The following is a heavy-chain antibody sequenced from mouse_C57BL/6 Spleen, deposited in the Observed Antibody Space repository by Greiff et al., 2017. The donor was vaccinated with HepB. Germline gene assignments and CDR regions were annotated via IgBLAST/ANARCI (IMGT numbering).Heavy chain of an antibody. CDR1: GYAFTNYL. D-gene: IGHD1-1*01. CDR2: INPGSGGT. Sequence: VQLQESGAELVRPGTSVKMSCKASGYAFTNYLIEWVKQRPGQGLEWIGVINPGSGGTNYNEKFKGKATLTADKSSSTAYMQLASLTSEDSAVYFCAKHEDYYGSSFDYWGQGTTLTVSS. CDR3: AKHEDYYGSSFDY. V-gene: IGHV1-54*01. J-gene: IGHJ2*01.